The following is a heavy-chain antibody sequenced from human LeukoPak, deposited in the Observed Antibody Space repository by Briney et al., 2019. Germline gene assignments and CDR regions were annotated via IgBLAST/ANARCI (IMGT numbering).Heavy chain of an antibody. CDR1: GFTFSTYW. Sequence: GGSLRLSCAASGFTFSTYWMHWVRQAPGKGLEWVANIKEDGSEKYYVDSVKGRFTISRDNAKNSVYLQMNSLRAEDTAVYYCARGRFNYDSTGYSSFYYWGQGTLVTVSS. CDR2: IKEDGSEK. CDR3: ARGRFNYDSTGYSSFYY. D-gene: IGHD3-22*01. V-gene: IGHV3-7*01. J-gene: IGHJ4*02.